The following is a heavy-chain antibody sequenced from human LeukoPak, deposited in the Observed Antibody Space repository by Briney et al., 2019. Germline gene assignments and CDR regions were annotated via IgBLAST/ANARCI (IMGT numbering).Heavy chain of an antibody. CDR1: GFTFSSYG. J-gene: IGHJ4*02. CDR3: AKGGDY. Sequence: GGSLRLPCAASGFTFSSYGMHWVRQAPGKGLEWVAVISYDGSKKYYADSVKGRFTISRDNSKNTLYLQMNSLRAEDTAVYYCAKGGDYWGQGTLVTVSS. CDR2: ISYDGSKK. V-gene: IGHV3-30*18.